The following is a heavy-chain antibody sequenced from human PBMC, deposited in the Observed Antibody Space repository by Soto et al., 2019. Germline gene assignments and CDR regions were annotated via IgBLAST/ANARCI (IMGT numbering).Heavy chain of an antibody. Sequence: PSETLSLTCTVSGGSISDYYWNWIRQPPGKGLEWIGYIYYRGNTNYNPSLKSRVTISVDTSKNQFSLKLSSVTAADTAVYYCARQPGYYDILTGYSTYYFDYWGQGTPVTVSS. V-gene: IGHV4-59*08. J-gene: IGHJ4*02. CDR3: ARQPGYYDILTGYSTYYFDY. CDR1: GGSISDYY. D-gene: IGHD3-9*01. CDR2: IYYRGNT.